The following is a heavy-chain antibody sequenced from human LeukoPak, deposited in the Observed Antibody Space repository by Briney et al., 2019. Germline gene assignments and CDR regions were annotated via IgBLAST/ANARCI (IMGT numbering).Heavy chain of an antibody. D-gene: IGHD5-18*01. Sequence: GGSLTLSCGASGFTFSHYGMHWVRQAPGKGLEWGAVVWDNGINKFYADSVKGRFTISRDNSKHTVSLHMNSLRAEDTAVYYCVKEPAPYSLGDAWGKGTTVTVSS. V-gene: IGHV3-33*06. CDR1: GFTFSHYG. J-gene: IGHJ6*04. CDR2: VWDNGINK. CDR3: VKEPAPYSLGDA.